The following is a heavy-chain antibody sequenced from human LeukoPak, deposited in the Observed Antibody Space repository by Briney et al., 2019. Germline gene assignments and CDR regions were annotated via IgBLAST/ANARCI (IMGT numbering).Heavy chain of an antibody. CDR1: GFTFSSYS. D-gene: IGHD4-11*01. CDR3: ARSKIDY. V-gene: IGHV3-48*01. J-gene: IGHJ4*02. CDR2: ISSSSSTI. Sequence: PGGSLRLSCAASGFTFSSYSMNWVRQAPGKGLEWVSYISSSSSTIYYADSVKGRFTTSRDNAKNSLYLQMSSLNAEDTAVYYCARSKIDYWDQGTLVTVSS.